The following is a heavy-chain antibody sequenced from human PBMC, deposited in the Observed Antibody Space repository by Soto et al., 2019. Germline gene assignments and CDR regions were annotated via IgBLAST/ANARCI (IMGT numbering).Heavy chain of an antibody. CDR3: ARRRIVPTTNFDY. CDR2: IFHTGAT. Sequence: PSETLSLTCTVSGGSITSSSFYWGWIRQPPGKGLEWIGHIFHTGATYYNPTLKSRLRMSVDTSKNQFSLNLSSVTATDTAVYYCARRRIVPTTNFDYWGQGTPVTLSS. J-gene: IGHJ4*02. CDR1: GGSITSSSFY. V-gene: IGHV4-39*01. D-gene: IGHD1-26*01.